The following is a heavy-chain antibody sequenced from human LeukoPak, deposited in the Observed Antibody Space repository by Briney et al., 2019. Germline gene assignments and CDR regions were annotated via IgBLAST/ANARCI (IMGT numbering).Heavy chain of an antibody. CDR3: ARKGDCSGGSCSHFDY. V-gene: IGHV1-69*01. Sequence: SVKVSCKTSGGTFSSYAISWVRQAPGQGLEWMGGIIPIFGTANYAQKFQGRVTITADESTSTAYMELSSLRSEDTAVYYCARKGDCSGGSCSHFDYWGQGTLVTVSS. J-gene: IGHJ4*02. CDR1: GGTFSSYA. CDR2: IIPIFGTA. D-gene: IGHD2-15*01.